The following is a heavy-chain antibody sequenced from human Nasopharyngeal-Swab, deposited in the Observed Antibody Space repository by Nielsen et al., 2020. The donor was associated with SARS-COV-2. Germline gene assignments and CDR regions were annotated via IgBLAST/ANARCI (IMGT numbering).Heavy chain of an antibody. CDR3: ARDESPRLRWLDY. D-gene: IGHD4-23*01. V-gene: IGHV3-21*01. Sequence: GESLKISCAASGFTFSSYSMNWVRQAPGKGLEWVSSISSSSSYIYYADSVKGRFTISRDNSKNTLYLQMNSLRAEDTAVYYCARDESPRLRWLDYWGQGTLVTVSS. CDR2: ISSSSSYI. CDR1: GFTFSSYS. J-gene: IGHJ4*02.